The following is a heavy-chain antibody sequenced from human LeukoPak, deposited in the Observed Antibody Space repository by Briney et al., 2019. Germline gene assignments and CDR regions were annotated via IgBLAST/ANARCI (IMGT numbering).Heavy chain of an antibody. CDR2: IYTSGST. J-gene: IGHJ3*02. V-gene: IGHV4-4*08. CDR1: GGSISSYS. Sequence: SETLSLTCTVSGGSISSYSWSWIRQPPGKGLEWIGRIYTSGSTNYNPSLKSRVTISVDTSKNQFSLKLSSVTAADTAVYYCARVVSSSWPYPSKGTYAFDIWGQGTMVTVSS. D-gene: IGHD6-13*01. CDR3: ARVVSSSWPYPSKGTYAFDI.